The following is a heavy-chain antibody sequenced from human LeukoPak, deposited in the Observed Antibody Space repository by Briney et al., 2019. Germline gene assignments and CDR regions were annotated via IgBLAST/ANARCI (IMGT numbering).Heavy chain of an antibody. D-gene: IGHD3-9*01. CDR2: IRSDGNNK. CDR3: AKDFPYDILTLEAFDV. V-gene: IGHV3-30*02. J-gene: IGHJ3*01. CDR1: GFTFSSYG. Sequence: PGGSLRLSCAASGFTFSSYGMHWVRQAPGKGLEWVAFIRSDGNNKYYPDSVKGRFTISRDNSKNTLYLQMNSLRAEDTAVYYCAKDFPYDILTLEAFDVWGQGTLVTVSS.